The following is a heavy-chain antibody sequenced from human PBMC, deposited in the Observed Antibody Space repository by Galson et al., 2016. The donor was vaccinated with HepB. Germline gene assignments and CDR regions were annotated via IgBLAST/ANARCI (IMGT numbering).Heavy chain of an antibody. CDR3: ARSPYYGGIAYDL. J-gene: IGHJ2*01. Sequence: SVKVSCKASGYTFSTYAMHWVRQAPGQKLEWMGWIDAGNGDARYSQKFQDRVMISRESSATTVYMELRSLTSEDTAVYYCARSPYYGGIAYDLWGRGTLVTVSS. CDR2: IDAGNGDA. CDR1: GYTFSTYA. V-gene: IGHV1-3*01. D-gene: IGHD4-23*01.